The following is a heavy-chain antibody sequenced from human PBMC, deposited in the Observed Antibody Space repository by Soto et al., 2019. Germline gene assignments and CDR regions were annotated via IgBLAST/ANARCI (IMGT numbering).Heavy chain of an antibody. CDR1: GYNFISHS. J-gene: IGHJ6*02. V-gene: IGHV1-18*01. CDR2: ISAYNGNT. D-gene: IGHD3-22*01. CDR3: ATSAFSSGAPGLRDIDV. Sequence: QIQLVQSGGEVKKPGASVKVSCKSSGYNFISHSITWVRQAPGQGLEWMGRISAYNGNTNHAQKFQGRLTMTTDTSTSTAYMELRSLRPYDTAVYYCATSAFSSGAPGLRDIDVWGQGT.